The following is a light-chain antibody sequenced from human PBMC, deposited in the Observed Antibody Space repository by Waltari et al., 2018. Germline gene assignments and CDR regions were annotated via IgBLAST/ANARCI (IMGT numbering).Light chain of an antibody. J-gene: IGLJ3*02. CDR2: KSD. V-gene: IGLV1-47*01. CDR3: ATWDDSLNALV. Sequence: QSVLTQPPSASGTPGQRVAISCSGSSSTLGRNYLYWYQQLPGTAPKLLIHKSDQRSSGVPDRFSGSKSGTSASLAISGLRSEDEADYYCATWDDSLNALVFGGGTKLTVL. CDR1: SSTLGRNY.